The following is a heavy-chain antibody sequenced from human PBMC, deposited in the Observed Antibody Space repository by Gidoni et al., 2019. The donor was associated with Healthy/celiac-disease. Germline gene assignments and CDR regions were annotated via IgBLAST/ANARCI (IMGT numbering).Heavy chain of an antibody. V-gene: IGHV3-23*04. CDR1: GSTFSSYA. D-gene: IGHD5-18*01. CDR3: AKEYSYGYFDY. CDR2: ISGSGCST. J-gene: IGHJ4*02. Sequence: EVPLVESGGGLVQPGGYLSLSCADSGSTFSSYAMSWVRQAPGKGLEWVSAISGSGCSTYYADSVKGRFTISRDNSKNTLYLQMNSLRAEDTAVYYCAKEYSYGYFDYWGQGTLVTVSS.